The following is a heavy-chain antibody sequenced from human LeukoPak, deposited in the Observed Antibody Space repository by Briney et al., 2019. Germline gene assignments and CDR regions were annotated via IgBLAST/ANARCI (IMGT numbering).Heavy chain of an antibody. J-gene: IGHJ4*02. CDR1: GFSFSNYC. D-gene: IGHD1-14*01. CDR2: IKSKTSDGTT. CDR3: ILPGTFDS. Sequence: GGSLRLSCAASGFSFSNYCMSWVRQAPGKGLEWVGRIKSKTSDGTTDYAAPVRGRFTISRDDSKNTLYLQMNSLKIEDTTVYFCILPGTFDSWGQGTLVTVSS. V-gene: IGHV3-15*01.